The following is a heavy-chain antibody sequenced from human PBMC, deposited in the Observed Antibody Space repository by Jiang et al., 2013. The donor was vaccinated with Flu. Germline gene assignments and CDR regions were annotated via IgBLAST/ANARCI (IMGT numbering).Heavy chain of an antibody. D-gene: IGHD4-11*01. CDR3: ARADYSNHFDV. CDR2: ISYGGST. Sequence: GLVKPSQTLSLTCTVSDGSVNSDNSYWSWIRQTPGKGLEWIGYISYGGSTYYNPSLRSRVIISLDTSKNQFSVNLKSVTAADTAAYFCARADYSNHFDVWGQGTLVTVSS. J-gene: IGHJ4*02. V-gene: IGHV4-30-4*08. CDR1: DGSVNSDNSY.